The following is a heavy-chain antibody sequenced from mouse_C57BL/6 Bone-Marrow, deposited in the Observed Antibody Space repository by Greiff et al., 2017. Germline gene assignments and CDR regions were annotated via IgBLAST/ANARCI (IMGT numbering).Heavy chain of an antibody. J-gene: IGHJ1*03. CDR2: ISDGGSYT. Sequence: EVQVVESGGGLVKPGGSLKLSCAASGFTFSSYAMSWVRQTPEKRLEWVATISDGGSYTYYPDNVKGRFTISRENAKNNLYLQMSHLKSEDTAMYYCARDGATVRCFDVWGTGTTVTVSS. CDR1: GFTFSSYA. D-gene: IGHD1-1*01. CDR3: ARDGATVRCFDV. V-gene: IGHV5-4*01.